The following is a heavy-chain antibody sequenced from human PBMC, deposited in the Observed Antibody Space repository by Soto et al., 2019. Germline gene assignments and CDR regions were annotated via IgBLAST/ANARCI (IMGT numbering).Heavy chain of an antibody. D-gene: IGHD2-21*01. Sequence: EVQLVESGGGLVKPGGSLRLSCAASGFTFSNAWMSWVRQAPGKGLEWVGRIKSKTDGGTTDYAAPVKGRFTISRDDSKNTLYLQMNSLKTEDTAVYYCTTDLNCGGDCYPDHWGQGTLVTVSS. CDR3: TTDLNCGGDCYPDH. V-gene: IGHV3-15*01. J-gene: IGHJ4*02. CDR2: IKSKTDGGTT. CDR1: GFTFSNAW.